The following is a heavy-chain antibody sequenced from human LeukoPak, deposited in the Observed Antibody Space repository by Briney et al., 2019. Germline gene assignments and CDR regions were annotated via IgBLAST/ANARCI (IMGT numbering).Heavy chain of an antibody. D-gene: IGHD6-19*01. CDR3: ANSYSSGSFDY. Sequence: GGSLRLSCAASGFTFSSYWMHWVRQAPGKGLVWVSHINSDGISTGYVDSVKGRFIISRDNSKNTLYLQMNSLRAEDTAVYYCANSYSSGSFDYWGQGTLVTVSS. CDR2: INSDGIST. J-gene: IGHJ4*02. V-gene: IGHV3-74*01. CDR1: GFTFSSYW.